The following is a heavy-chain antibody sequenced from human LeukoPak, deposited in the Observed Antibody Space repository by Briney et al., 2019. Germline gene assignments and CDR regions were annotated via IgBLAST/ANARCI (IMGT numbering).Heavy chain of an antibody. CDR3: ARLSRGHYSYYDYMDV. CDR1: GGSISGSDYY. CDR2: IYHSGST. V-gene: IGHV4-39*01. Sequence: SETLSLTCTVSGGSISGSDYYWGWIRQPPGEGLKWIGSIYHSGSTFYNPSLRSRVTIFVDTSENQFSLKLRSVTAADTAVYYCARLSRGHYSYYDYMDVWGKGTTVTVSS. D-gene: IGHD3-10*01. J-gene: IGHJ6*03.